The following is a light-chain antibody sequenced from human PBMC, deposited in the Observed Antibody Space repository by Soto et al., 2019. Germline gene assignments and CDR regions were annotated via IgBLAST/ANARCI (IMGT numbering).Light chain of an antibody. CDR2: DVS. J-gene: IGLJ1*01. CDR3: CSYGGSRPYV. CDR1: DNDIGTYNL. Sequence: QSFLTQPASVSESPGQSITISCTGTDNDIGTYNLVSWYQQCPGTAPKVIIFDVSSRPSGVSSRFSGSKSGNTASLTISALQAEDEADYYCCSYGGSRPYVFGTGTKVTVL. V-gene: IGLV2-23*02.